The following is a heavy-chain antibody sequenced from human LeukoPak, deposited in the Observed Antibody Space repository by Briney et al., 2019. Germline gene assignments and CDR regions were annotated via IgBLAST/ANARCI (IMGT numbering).Heavy chain of an antibody. CDR1: GFTFSSYS. V-gene: IGHV3-21*01. Sequence: GSLRLSCAASGFTFSSYSMNWVRQAPGKGLEWVSSISSSSSYIYYADSVKGRFTISRDNAKNALYLQMNSLRAEGTAVYYCARGGYSSSWYEDYWGQGTLVTVSS. CDR3: ARGGYSSSWYEDY. CDR2: ISSSSSYI. D-gene: IGHD6-13*01. J-gene: IGHJ4*02.